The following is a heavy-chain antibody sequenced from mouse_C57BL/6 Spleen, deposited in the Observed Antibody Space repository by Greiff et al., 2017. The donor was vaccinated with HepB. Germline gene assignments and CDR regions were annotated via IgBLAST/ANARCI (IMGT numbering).Heavy chain of an antibody. D-gene: IGHD2-5*01. CDR3: ARSRSSYSNYGWFAY. CDR1: GYTFTSYW. Sequence: QVQLQQSGAELVKPGASVKMSCKASGYTFTSYWITWVKQRPGQGLEWIGDIYPGSGSTNYNEKFKSKATLTVDKPSSTAYMQLSSLTSEDSAVYYCARSRSSYSNYGWFAYWGQGTLVTVSA. V-gene: IGHV1-55*01. CDR2: IYPGSGST. J-gene: IGHJ3*01.